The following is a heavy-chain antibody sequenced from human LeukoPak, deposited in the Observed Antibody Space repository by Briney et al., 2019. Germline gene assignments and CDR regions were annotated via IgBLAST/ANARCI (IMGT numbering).Heavy chain of an antibody. Sequence: GASVKVSCKASGYTFTSYGISWVRQAPGQGLEWMGWISAYNGNTNYAQKLQGRVTMTTDTSTSTAYMELRSLRSDDTAVYYCARGGARSSPRVPAANWFDPWGQGTLVTVSS. D-gene: IGHD2-2*01. CDR2: ISAYNGNT. V-gene: IGHV1-18*01. CDR3: ARGGARSSPRVPAANWFDP. CDR1: GYTFTSYG. J-gene: IGHJ5*02.